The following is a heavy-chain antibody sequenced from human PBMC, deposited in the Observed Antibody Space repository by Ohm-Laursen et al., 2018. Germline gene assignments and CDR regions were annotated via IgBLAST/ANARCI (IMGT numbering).Heavy chain of an antibody. V-gene: IGHV4-34*01. D-gene: IGHD3-10*01. CDR2: INHSGST. J-gene: IGHJ6*02. CDR3: ERGHRTYYYGSGRSPGMDV. Sequence: GTLSLTCTVSGGAISNYYWSWIRQPPGKGLEWIGEINHSGSTNYNPSLKSRVTISVDTSKNQFSLKLSSVTAADTAVYYCERGHRTYYYGSGRSPGMDVWGQGTTVTVSS. CDR1: GGAISNYY.